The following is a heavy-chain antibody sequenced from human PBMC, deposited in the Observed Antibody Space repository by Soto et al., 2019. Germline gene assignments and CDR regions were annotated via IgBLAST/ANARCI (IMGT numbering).Heavy chain of an antibody. J-gene: IGHJ6*03. CDR3: ARERAGCSSTSCYAGTPYYYYMDV. CDR1: GGSLSNYY. Sequence: SETLSLTCTVSGGSLSNYYWNWIRQPPGKALEWIAYIYYSGSTNYNPSLKSRVTISVDTSKNQFSLKLSSVTAADTAVYYCARERAGCSSTSCYAGTPYYYYMDVWGKGTMVTVSS. D-gene: IGHD2-2*01. V-gene: IGHV4-59*01. CDR2: IYYSGST.